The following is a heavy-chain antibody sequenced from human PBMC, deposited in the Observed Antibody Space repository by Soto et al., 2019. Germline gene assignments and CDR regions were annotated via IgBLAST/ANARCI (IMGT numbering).Heavy chain of an antibody. V-gene: IGHV1-46*01. CDR2: INPGTGAT. J-gene: IGHJ3*02. CDR3: ARDHIAAADTYALDI. Sequence: GASVKVSCKASGYTFSSYYMHWVRQAPGQGLEWVGLINPGTGATTYAQKFQGRATMTSDTSTSTVYMELRSLTSEDTAVYYCARDHIAAADTYALDIRGQGTMVTVSS. CDR1: GYTFSSYY. D-gene: IGHD6-25*01.